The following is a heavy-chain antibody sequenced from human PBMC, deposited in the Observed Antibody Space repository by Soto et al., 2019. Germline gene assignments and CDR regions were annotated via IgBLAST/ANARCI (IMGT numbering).Heavy chain of an antibody. CDR2: ISYDGGLQ. Sequence: QAHLVESGGCAVHPGRALRLSCAASGFTFTSYGMQWVRQAPGTRLEWVAVISYDGGLQHYADSVKGRFTIYRDNSKNMVLLQMNSLRAEDTAVYYCVSDRGYGHDYVPYSWGQGTLVSVSS. CDR3: VSDRGYGHDYVPYS. V-gene: IGHV3-30*03. D-gene: IGHD5-18*01. CDR1: GFTFTSYG. J-gene: IGHJ4*02.